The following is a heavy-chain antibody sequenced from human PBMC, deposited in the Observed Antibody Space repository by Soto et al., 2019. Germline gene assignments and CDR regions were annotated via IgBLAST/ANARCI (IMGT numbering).Heavy chain of an antibody. D-gene: IGHD5-12*01. Sequence: ASVKVSCKASGYTFTSYYMHWVRQAPGQGLEWMGIINPSGGSTSYAQKFQGRVTMTRDTSTSTVYMELNSLRAGDTAVYYCARGWEYSGYEYRHDAFDIWGQGTMVTVSS. CDR2: INPSGGST. J-gene: IGHJ3*02. CDR3: ARGWEYSGYEYRHDAFDI. CDR1: GYTFTSYY. V-gene: IGHV1-46*01.